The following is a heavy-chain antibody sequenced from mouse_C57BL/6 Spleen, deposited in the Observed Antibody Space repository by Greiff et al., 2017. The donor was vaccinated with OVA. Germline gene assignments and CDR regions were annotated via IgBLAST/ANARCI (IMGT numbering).Heavy chain of an antibody. CDR2: INPNNGGT. Sequence: VQLQQSGPELVKPGASVKIPCKASGYTFTDYNMDWVKQSHGKSLEWIGDINPNNGGTNYNQKFKGKATLTVDKSSSTAYMELRSLTSVDTADYDGARRGPYCDYDLAWFAYWGQGTLVTVSA. D-gene: IGHD2-4*01. CDR3: ARRGPYCDYDLAWFAY. V-gene: IGHV1-18*01. CDR1: GYTFTDYN. J-gene: IGHJ3*01.